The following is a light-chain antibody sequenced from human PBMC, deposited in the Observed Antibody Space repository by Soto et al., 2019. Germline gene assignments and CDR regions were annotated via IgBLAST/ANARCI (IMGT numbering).Light chain of an antibody. CDR3: QQRSNWPRT. J-gene: IGKJ2*01. CDR1: QGVSSY. V-gene: IGKV3-11*01. Sequence: EIVLTQSPATLSLSPGERATLSCRASQGVSSYLAWYQQKPGQAPRLLIYDASNRATGIPARFSGSGSGTDFTLTISSLEPEDFAVYYCQQRSNWPRTFGQGTKVGIK. CDR2: DAS.